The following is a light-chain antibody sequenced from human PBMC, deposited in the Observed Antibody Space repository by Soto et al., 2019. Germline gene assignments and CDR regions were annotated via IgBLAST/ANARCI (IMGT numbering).Light chain of an antibody. V-gene: IGKV1-5*01. J-gene: IGKJ1*01. Sequence: SQLPQSPRTLSASIGDTVTVACRASQGTTNWVAWYQQKPGKAPKLLIFHAASLESGVPSRFSGSGSGTEFTLTISRLQSDDSATYYWQQYSSYPTFGQGTKVDI. CDR1: QGTTNW. CDR3: QQYSSYPT. CDR2: HAA.